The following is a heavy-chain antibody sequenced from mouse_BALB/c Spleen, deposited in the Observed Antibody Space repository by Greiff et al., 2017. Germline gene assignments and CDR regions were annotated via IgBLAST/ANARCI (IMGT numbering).Heavy chain of an antibody. D-gene: IGHD2-4*01. CDR3: ARVYDYDGYYAMDY. CDR2: IRNKANGYTT. Sequence: EVQLVESGGGLVQPGGSLRLSCATSGFTFTDYYMSWVRQPPGKALEWLGFIRNKANGYTTEYSASVKGRFTISRDNSQSILYLQMNTLRAEDSATYYCARVYDYDGYYAMDYWGQGTSVTVSS. V-gene: IGHV7-3*02. CDR1: GFTFTDYY. J-gene: IGHJ4*01.